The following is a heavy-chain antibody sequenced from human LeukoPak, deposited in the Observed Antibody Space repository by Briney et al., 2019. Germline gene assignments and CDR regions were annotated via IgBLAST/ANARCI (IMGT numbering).Heavy chain of an antibody. J-gene: IGHJ6*04. CDR2: IIPIFGTA. D-gene: IGHD2-15*01. V-gene: IGHV1-69*13. CDR1: GGTFSSYA. Sequence: SVKVSCKASGGTFSSYAISWVRQAPGQGLEWMGGIIPIFGTANYAQKFQGRVTITADESTSTAYMELSSLRSEDTAVYYCAKMGYCSGGSCSHNTYYYYYGMDVWGKGTTVTVSS. CDR3: AKMGYCSGGSCSHNTYYYYYGMDV.